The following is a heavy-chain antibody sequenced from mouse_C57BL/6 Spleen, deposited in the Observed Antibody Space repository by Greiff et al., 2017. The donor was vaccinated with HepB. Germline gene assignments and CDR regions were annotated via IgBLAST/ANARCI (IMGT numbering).Heavy chain of an antibody. D-gene: IGHD2-4*01. CDR3: TTGDYVYYYAMDY. V-gene: IGHV14-1*01. J-gene: IGHJ4*01. Sequence: DVQLVESGAELVRPGASVKLSCTASGFNIKDYYMHWVKQRPEQGLEWIGRIDPEDGDTEYAPQFQGKATMTADTSSNTAYLQLSSLTSEDTAVYYCTTGDYVYYYAMDYWGQGTSVTVSS. CDR2: IDPEDGDT. CDR1: GFNIKDYY.